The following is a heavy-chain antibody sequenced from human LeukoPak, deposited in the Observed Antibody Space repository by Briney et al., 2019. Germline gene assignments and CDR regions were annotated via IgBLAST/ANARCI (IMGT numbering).Heavy chain of an antibody. CDR1: GFTFSTYS. V-gene: IGHV3-23*01. CDR2: ISQTGSHT. D-gene: IGHD6-13*01. J-gene: IGHJ5*02. Sequence: GGSLRLSCAASGFTFSTYSMNWVRQAPGMGLEWVSSISQTGSHTFYADSVKGRFSISRDNSNNTLSLQMNSLRAEDTAVYYCARDFSNSWQFAPWGEGTLVTVSS. CDR3: ARDFSNSWQFAP.